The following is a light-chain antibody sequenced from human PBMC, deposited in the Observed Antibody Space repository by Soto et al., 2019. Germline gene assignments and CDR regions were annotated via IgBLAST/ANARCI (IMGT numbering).Light chain of an antibody. CDR1: QSVSIY. J-gene: IGKJ1*01. Sequence: DVQITQSPSSLSSSVGDRVTITCLSSQSVSIYLNWYQQKPGKAPNLLISAASSLHSGVPSRFSGSGSGTDFTLTISSLQPEDFATYYCQQSYSTPPWTFGQGTKVDIK. CDR3: QQSYSTPPWT. CDR2: AAS. V-gene: IGKV1-39*01.